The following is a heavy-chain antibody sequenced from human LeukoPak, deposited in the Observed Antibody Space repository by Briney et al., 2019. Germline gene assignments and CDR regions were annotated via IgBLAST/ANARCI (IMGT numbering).Heavy chain of an antibody. Sequence: ASVKVSCKASGYNFTKYAIYWVRQAPGQGLEWMGWINTNTEDPTYAQDFTGRFVFSLDTSVTTAYLDINSLKPDDTALYYCARDIMQQHIVVWGSWGQGTLVIVSS. CDR1: GYNFTKYA. D-gene: IGHD3-16*01. J-gene: IGHJ5*02. CDR2: INTNTEDP. V-gene: IGHV7-4-1*02. CDR3: ARDIMQQHIVVWGS.